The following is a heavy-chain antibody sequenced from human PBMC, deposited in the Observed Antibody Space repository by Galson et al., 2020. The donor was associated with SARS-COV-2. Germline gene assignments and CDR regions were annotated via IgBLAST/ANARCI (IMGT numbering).Heavy chain of an antibody. CDR1: GFTFSSYA. Sequence: GGSLRLSCAASGFTFSSYAMSWVRQAPGKGLEWVSAISGSGGSTYYADSVKGRFTISRDNSKNTLYLQMNSLRADDTAVYYCAKVLGYCTNGVCVSTPYGSGSYYYYYYGMDVWGQGTTVTVSS. V-gene: IGHV3-23*01. CDR2: ISGSGGST. J-gene: IGHJ6*02. D-gene: IGHD2-8*01. CDR3: AKVLGYCTNGVCVSTPYGSGSYYYYYYGMDV.